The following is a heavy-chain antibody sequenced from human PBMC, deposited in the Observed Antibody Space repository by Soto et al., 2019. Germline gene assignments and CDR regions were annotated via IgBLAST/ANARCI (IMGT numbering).Heavy chain of an antibody. Sequence: LSLTCAVSGGSISSGGYSWSWIRQPPGKGLEWIGYMYHSGSTYYNPSLKSRVTISIDRSKNQFSLKLSSVTAADTAVYYCARYKSNYYYGMDVWGQGTTVT. CDR3: ARYKSNYYYGMDV. CDR2: MYHSGST. V-gene: IGHV4-30-2*01. D-gene: IGHD1-20*01. CDR1: GGSISSGGYS. J-gene: IGHJ6*02.